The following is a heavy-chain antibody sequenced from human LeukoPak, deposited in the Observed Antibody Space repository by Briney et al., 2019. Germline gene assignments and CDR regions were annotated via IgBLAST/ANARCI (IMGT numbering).Heavy chain of an antibody. J-gene: IGHJ6*03. Sequence: GGSLRLSCAASGFTFSSYSMNWVRQAPGKGLEWVSSISSSSYIYYADSVKGRFTISRDNAKNSLYLQMNSLRAEDTAVYYCARGDYYGSGSYYNWGGYYYYYMDVWGKGTTVTISS. CDR3: ARGDYYGSGSYYNWGGYYYYYMDV. V-gene: IGHV3-21*01. CDR2: ISSSSYI. D-gene: IGHD3-10*01. CDR1: GFTFSSYS.